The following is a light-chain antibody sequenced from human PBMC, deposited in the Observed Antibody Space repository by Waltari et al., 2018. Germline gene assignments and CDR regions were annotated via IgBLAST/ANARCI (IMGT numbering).Light chain of an antibody. CDR2: DDT. Sequence: NFMLTQPHSVSESPGKTVTTPCTRSSGSVASNPGQWFQQRPGSAPTTVIYDDTQRPSGVPDRFSGSIDTSSNSASLTISGLQTEDEADYYCLSFDRNSQRVFGGGTRLTVL. CDR1: SGSVASNP. J-gene: IGLJ3*02. V-gene: IGLV6-57*03. CDR3: LSFDRNSQRV.